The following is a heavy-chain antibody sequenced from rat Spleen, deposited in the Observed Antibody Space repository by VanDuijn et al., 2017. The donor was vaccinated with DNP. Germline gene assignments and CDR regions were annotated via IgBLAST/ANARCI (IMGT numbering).Heavy chain of an antibody. CDR2: ISYSGIT. Sequence: EVQLQESGPGLVKPSQSLSLTCSVTGYSITSNYWGWIRKFPGNKMEWIGHISYSGITSYNPSLKSRISITRNTSKNQFFLQLNSVTPEDTATYFCARSNYDGSYYHGWFANWGQGTLVTVSS. D-gene: IGHD1-12*02. CDR1: GYSITSNY. V-gene: IGHV3-1*01. J-gene: IGHJ3*01. CDR3: ARSNYDGSYYHGWFAN.